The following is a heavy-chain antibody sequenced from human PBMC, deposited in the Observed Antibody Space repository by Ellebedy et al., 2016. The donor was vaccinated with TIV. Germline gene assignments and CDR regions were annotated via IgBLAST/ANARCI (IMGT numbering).Heavy chain of an antibody. V-gene: IGHV5-51*01. Sequence: KVSCKVSGFTFTTSWIGWVRQMPGKGLEWMGIIYPAGSDTRYSPSFQGQVTISADESIDTAYLQWSSLKASDTAMYYCAITHYYDSSGYYPYYWGQGSLVTVSS. CDR2: IYPAGSDT. D-gene: IGHD3-22*01. CDR3: AITHYYDSSGYYPYY. CDR1: GFTFTTSW. J-gene: IGHJ4*02.